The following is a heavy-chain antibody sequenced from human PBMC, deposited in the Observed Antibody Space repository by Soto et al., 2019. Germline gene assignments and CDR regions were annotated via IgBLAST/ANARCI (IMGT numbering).Heavy chain of an antibody. CDR2: IYYSGNT. CDR3: ARRPYGSGWLYFDY. J-gene: IGHJ4*02. D-gene: IGHD6-19*01. Sequence: SETLSLTCTVSGGSISSSSYYWGWFRQPPGKGLEWIGSIYYSGNTYYNPSLKSRVTISVDTSRNQFSLKMSSVTAADTVVFYCARRPYGSGWLYFDYWGRGTLVTFSS. V-gene: IGHV4-39*01. CDR1: GGSISSSSYY.